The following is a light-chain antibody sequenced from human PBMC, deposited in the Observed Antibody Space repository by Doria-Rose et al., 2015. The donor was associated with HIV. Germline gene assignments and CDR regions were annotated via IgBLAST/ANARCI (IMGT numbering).Light chain of an antibody. Sequence: PGERATLSCRASQSVSSNLAWYQQKPGQAPRLLIYDASNRAAGIPARFSGSGSGTDFTLTISSLEPEDFAVYFCQQRSNWPPIFTFGPGTKVDI. V-gene: IGKV3-11*01. CDR3: QQRSNWPPIFT. CDR1: QSVSSN. J-gene: IGKJ3*01. CDR2: DAS.